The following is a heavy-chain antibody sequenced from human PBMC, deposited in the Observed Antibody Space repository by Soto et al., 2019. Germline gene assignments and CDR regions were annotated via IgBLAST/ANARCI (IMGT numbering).Heavy chain of an antibody. Sequence: PSETLSLTCSVSDGSVNSGNYYWSWIRQPPGKGLEWIGHIYYIGTTDYNPSLKSRVTISVDTSKNQFSLKVTSVTAADTAVYFCAREEKQLSRYGGEFDHWGQGILVTV. V-gene: IGHV4-61*01. CDR3: AREEKQLSRYGGEFDH. CDR1: DGSVNSGNYY. D-gene: IGHD3-16*01. J-gene: IGHJ4*02. CDR2: IYYIGTT.